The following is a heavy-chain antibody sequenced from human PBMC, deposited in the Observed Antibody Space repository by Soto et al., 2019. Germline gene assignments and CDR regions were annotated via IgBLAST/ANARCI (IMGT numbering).Heavy chain of an antibody. D-gene: IGHD1-26*01. CDR2: ISGYNGNT. CDR1: GYTFTSYG. J-gene: IGHJ4*02. V-gene: IGHV1-18*01. CDR3: ARDSGSYVYY. Sequence: QVQLVQSGAEVKKPGASVKVSCKASGYTFTSYGISWVRQAPGQGLEWMGWISGYNGNTHYAQKFQGKVTMTTDTSTSAAYMELRSLRSDDTAVYFCARDSGSYVYYWGQGTLVTVSS.